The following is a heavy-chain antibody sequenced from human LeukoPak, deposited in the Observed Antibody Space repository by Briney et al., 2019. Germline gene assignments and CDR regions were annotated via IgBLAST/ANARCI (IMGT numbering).Heavy chain of an antibody. CDR1: GGSFSGYY. Sequence: PSETLSLTCAVYGGSFSGYYWSWIRQPPGKGLEWIGKINHSGSTNYNPSLKSRVTISVDTSKNQFSLKLSSVTAADTAVYYCARGDYDYWGQGTLVTVSS. CDR3: ARGDYDY. CDR2: INHSGST. D-gene: IGHD4-11*01. V-gene: IGHV4-34*01. J-gene: IGHJ4*02.